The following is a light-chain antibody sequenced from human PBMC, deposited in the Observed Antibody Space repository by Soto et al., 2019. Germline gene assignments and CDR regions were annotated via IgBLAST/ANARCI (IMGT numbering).Light chain of an antibody. CDR1: QSVSSSY. Sequence: EIVLTQSPGTLSLSPGERATLSCRASQSVSSSYLAWYQQKPGQAPRLLIYGASSRATGIPDRFSGSGSGTDFHLTISRLEPEDFAVYYCQQYGRTFGQGTKVEIK. CDR3: QQYGRT. CDR2: GAS. V-gene: IGKV3-20*01. J-gene: IGKJ1*01.